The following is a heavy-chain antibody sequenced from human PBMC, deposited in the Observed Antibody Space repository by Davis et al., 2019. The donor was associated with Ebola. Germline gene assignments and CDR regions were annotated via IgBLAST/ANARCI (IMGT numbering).Heavy chain of an antibody. CDR1: GGSISSYY. CDR3: ARFLRVATIFDY. CDR2: IYYSGST. Sequence: SETLSLTCTVSGGSISSYYWSWIRQPPGKGLEWTGYIYYSGSTHYNPSLKSRVTISVDTPKNQFSLKLRSVTAADTAVYYCARFLRVATIFDYWGQGTLVTVSS. V-gene: IGHV4-59*06. D-gene: IGHD5-12*01. J-gene: IGHJ4*02.